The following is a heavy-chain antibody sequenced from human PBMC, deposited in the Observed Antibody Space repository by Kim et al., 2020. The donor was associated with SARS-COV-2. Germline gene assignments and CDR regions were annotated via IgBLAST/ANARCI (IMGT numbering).Heavy chain of an antibody. CDR1: GFTFSSYG. CDR2: IWYDGSNK. D-gene: IGHD5-18*01. V-gene: IGHV3-33*01. CDR3: ARDRDVDTAMDSRYQAFDI. Sequence: GGSLRLSCAASGFTFSSYGMHWVRQAPGKGLEWVAVIWYDGSNKYYADSVKGRFTISRDNSKNTLYLQMNSLRAEDTAVYYCARDRDVDTAMDSRYQAFDIWGQGTMVTVSS. J-gene: IGHJ3*02.